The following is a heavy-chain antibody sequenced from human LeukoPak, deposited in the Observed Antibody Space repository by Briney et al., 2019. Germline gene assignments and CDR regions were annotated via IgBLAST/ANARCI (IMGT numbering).Heavy chain of an antibody. J-gene: IGHJ4*02. Sequence: PGGSLRLSCAASVFTFSRYELNWVRQAPGKGLEWVSYISSSGSMIYYADSVKGRFTISRDNAKNSLYLQMNSLRAEDTALYYCARDLGMTDGDYVSYFDYWGQGTLVTVSS. V-gene: IGHV3-48*03. D-gene: IGHD4-17*01. CDR2: ISSSGSMI. CDR3: ARDLGMTDGDYVSYFDY. CDR1: VFTFSRYE.